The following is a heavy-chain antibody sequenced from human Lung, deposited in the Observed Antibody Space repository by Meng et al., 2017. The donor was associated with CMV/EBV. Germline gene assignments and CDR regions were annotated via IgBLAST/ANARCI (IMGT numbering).Heavy chain of an antibody. CDR2: IYYSGST. V-gene: IGHV4-61*01. J-gene: IGHJ6*01. Sequence: LNLXCAVSGGSVSSGSYYWSWIRQPPGKGLEWIGYIYYSGSTNYNPSLKSRVSISVDTSKIQFSLKLSSVTAADTAVYYCARGFRDVYYYYYGMDVWXQGNXVHGAS. CDR3: ARGFRDVYYYYYGMDV. CDR1: GGSVSSGSYY.